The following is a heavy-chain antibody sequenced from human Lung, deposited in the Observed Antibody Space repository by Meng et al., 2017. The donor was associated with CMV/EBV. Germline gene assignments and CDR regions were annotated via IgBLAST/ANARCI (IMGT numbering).Heavy chain of an antibody. D-gene: IGHD2-2*02. CDR3: ARDSRHCTSASCYSWYFDL. CDR1: GYTFTGHY. V-gene: IGHV1-2*06. J-gene: IGHJ2*01. CDR2: INPNSGAT. Sequence: QVQLGQSGAEGKKPGASVKFSCKASGYTFTGHYMHWVRQAPGQGLEWMGRINPNSGATEYAQNFQGRVTMTRDTSISTAYMELSRLRSDDTAVYYCARDSRHCTSASCYSWYFDLWGRGTLVTVSS.